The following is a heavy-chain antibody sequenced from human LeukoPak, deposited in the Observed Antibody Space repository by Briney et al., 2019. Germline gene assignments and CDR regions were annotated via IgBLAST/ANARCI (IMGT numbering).Heavy chain of an antibody. Sequence: PGGSLRLSCAASGFTFSSYSMNWVRQAPGKGLEWVSSISSSSSYIYYADSVKGRFTISRDNAKNSLYLQMNSLRTEDTAVYYCARDRGLYVDTEFGDAFDIWGQGTMVTVSS. CDR3: ARDRGLYVDTEFGDAFDI. V-gene: IGHV3-21*01. D-gene: IGHD5-18*01. CDR2: ISSSSSYI. CDR1: GFTFSSYS. J-gene: IGHJ3*02.